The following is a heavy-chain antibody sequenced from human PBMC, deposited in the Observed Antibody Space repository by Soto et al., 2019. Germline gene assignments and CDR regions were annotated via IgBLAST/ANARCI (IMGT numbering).Heavy chain of an antibody. CDR1: GYTFTSYA. V-gene: IGHV1-3*01. CDR2: INAGNGNT. CDR3: ARDESGWRTYYYYYGMDV. D-gene: IGHD6-19*01. Sequence: ASVKVSCEASGYTFTSYAMHWVRQAPGQRLEWMGWINAGNGNTKYSQKFQGRVTITRDTSASTAYMELSSLRSEDTAVYYCARDESGWRTYYYYYGMDVWGQGTTVTVSS. J-gene: IGHJ6*02.